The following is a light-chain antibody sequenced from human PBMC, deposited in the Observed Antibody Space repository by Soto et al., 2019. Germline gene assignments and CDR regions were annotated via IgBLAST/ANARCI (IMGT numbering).Light chain of an antibody. CDR1: QSVSSSF. Sequence: EIVLTQSPGTLSLSPGERATLSCRASQSVSSSFLAWYQQKPGQAPRLLISGASSRATGIPDRFSGSGSGTDFTLTISRLEPEDFAVYYCQQYGSSPNTFGQGTKLEIK. V-gene: IGKV3-20*01. CDR2: GAS. J-gene: IGKJ2*01. CDR3: QQYGSSPNT.